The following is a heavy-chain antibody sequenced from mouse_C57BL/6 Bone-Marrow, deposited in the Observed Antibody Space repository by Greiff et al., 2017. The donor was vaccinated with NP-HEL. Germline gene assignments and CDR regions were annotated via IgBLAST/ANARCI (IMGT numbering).Heavy chain of an antibody. V-gene: IGHV1-72*01. Sequence: VQLQQPGAELVKPGASVKLSCKASGYTFTSYWMHWVKQRPGRGLEWIGRIDPNSGGTKYNEKFKSKATLTVDKPSSTAYMQLSSLTSEDSAVYYCRAFYYGSSYYAMDYWGKGTSVTVSS. CDR1: GYTFTSYW. J-gene: IGHJ4*01. CDR2: IDPNSGGT. CDR3: RAFYYGSSYYAMDY. D-gene: IGHD1-1*01.